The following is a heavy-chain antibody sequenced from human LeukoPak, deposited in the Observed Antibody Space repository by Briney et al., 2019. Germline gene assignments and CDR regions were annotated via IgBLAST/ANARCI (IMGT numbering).Heavy chain of an antibody. CDR1: GFTFSSYG. D-gene: IGHD3-10*01. V-gene: IGHV3-30*18. CDR3: AKDVGDSYYGSGSYPDY. Sequence: GGSLRLSCAASGFTFSSYGMHWVRQAPCKGLEWVAVISYDGSNKYYADSVKGRFTISRDNSKNTLYLQMNSLRAEDTAVYYCAKDVGDSYYGSGSYPDYWGQGTLVTVSS. J-gene: IGHJ4*02. CDR2: ISYDGSNK.